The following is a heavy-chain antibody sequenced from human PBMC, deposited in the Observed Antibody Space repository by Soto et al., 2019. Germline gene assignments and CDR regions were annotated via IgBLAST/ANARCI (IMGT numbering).Heavy chain of an antibody. CDR1: GFTFSSYA. CDR3: VKGVSYAFDI. CDR2: ISSNGGST. Sequence: GGSLRLSCSASGFTFSSYAMPWVRQAPGKGLEYVSAISSNGGSTYYADSVKGRFTISRDNSKNTLYLQMSSLRAEDTAVYYCVKGVSYAFDIWGQGTMVTVSS. D-gene: IGHD3-16*01. J-gene: IGHJ3*02. V-gene: IGHV3-64D*06.